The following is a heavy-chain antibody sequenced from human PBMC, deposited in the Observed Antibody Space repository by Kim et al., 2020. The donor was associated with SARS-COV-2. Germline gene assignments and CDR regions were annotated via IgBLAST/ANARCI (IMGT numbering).Heavy chain of an antibody. CDR3: ARARTGPTLGNNFFDF. D-gene: IGHD2-8*02. J-gene: IGHJ4*02. CDR1: SASINGTHHF. V-gene: IGHV4-39*02. Sequence: SETLSLTCAVSSASINGTHHFWAWIRQPPGKGLEWIGSVFYSGSAYYNPSLKSRVTISVDASKSHSFLKLSSGTAADTAVYFCARARTGPTLGNNFFDFWGQGTLVTVSS. CDR2: VFYSGSA.